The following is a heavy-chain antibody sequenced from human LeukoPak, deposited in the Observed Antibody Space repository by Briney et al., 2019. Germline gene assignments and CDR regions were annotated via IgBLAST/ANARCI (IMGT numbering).Heavy chain of an antibody. CDR3: ASGLIRGYSNGDSFDY. D-gene: IGHD5-18*01. V-gene: IGHV4-31*03. CDR1: GGSISSGGYY. J-gene: IGHJ4*02. Sequence: SQTLSLTCTVSGGSISSGGYYWSWIRQHAGKGLEWIGFVYDIGSTYYNPSLKSRASISVDTSNNQFSLKLISVTAADTAVYYCASGLIRGYSNGDSFDYWGPGTLVTVSS. CDR2: VYDIGST.